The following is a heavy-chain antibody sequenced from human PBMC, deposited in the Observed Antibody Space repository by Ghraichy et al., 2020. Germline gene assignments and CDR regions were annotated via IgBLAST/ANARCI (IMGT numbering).Heavy chain of an antibody. Sequence: LSLTCAASGFNFRGYGMHWVRQAPGKGLEWVALISYDGSNKYYADSVKGRFTISRDNSKNTLFLQMNSLRPEDTAVYYCAKETASAWLPSYYYGMDVWGQGTTVTVSS. CDR1: GFNFRGYG. CDR2: ISYDGSNK. CDR3: AKETASAWLPSYYYGMDV. J-gene: IGHJ6*02. V-gene: IGHV3-30*18. D-gene: IGHD6-19*01.